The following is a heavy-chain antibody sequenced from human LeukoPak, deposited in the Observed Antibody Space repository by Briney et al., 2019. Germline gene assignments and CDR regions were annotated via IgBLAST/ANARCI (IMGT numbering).Heavy chain of an antibody. V-gene: IGHV1-69*05. CDR3: ARARLIQWDYYYYMDV. CDR1: GGTFSSYA. Sequence: SVKVSCKASGGTFSSYAISWVRRAPGQGLEWMGGIIPIFGTANYAQKFQGRVTITTDESTSTAYMELSSLRSEDTAVYYCARARLIQWDYYYYMDVWGKGTTVTVSS. J-gene: IGHJ6*03. CDR2: IIPIFGTA. D-gene: IGHD1-26*01.